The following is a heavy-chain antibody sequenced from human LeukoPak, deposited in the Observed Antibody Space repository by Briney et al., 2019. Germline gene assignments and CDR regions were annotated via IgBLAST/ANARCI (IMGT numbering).Heavy chain of an antibody. Sequence: PGGSLRLSCAGSGFTVTNNYMTWVRQAPGKGLEWVSFINSGGNTYYADSVKGRFTISRDKLKNTLYLQMNSLRAEDTAVYYCVTRDYDILTGYPPTWGQGPLVTV. D-gene: IGHD3-9*01. CDR3: VTRDYDILTGYPPT. CDR2: INSGGNT. CDR1: GFTVTNNY. J-gene: IGHJ5*02. V-gene: IGHV3-53*01.